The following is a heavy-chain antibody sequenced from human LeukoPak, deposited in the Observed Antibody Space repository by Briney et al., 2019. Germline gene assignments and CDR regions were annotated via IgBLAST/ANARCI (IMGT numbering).Heavy chain of an antibody. Sequence: GGSLRLSCAASGFTFSSYSMNWVRQAPGKGLEWVSYISSSGSTIYYADSVKGRFTISRDNSKNTLYLQMNSLRAEDTALYYCARDPTVVTKGGAFDIWGQGTMVTVSS. CDR3: ARDPTVVTKGGAFDI. CDR2: ISSSGSTI. D-gene: IGHD4-23*01. V-gene: IGHV3-48*01. CDR1: GFTFSSYS. J-gene: IGHJ3*02.